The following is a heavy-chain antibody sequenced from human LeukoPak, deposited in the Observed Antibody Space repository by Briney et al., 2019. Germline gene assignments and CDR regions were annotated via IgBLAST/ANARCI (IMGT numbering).Heavy chain of an antibody. D-gene: IGHD3-16*01. J-gene: IGHJ4*02. Sequence: ASLKVSCKASGGTLSSYAISWVRQAPGQGLEWMGGIIPIFGTANYAQKFQGRVTITADKSTSTAYMELSSLRSEDTAVYYCARPQRHGGYPYWGQGTLVTVSS. CDR3: ARPQRHGGYPY. CDR1: GGTLSSYA. CDR2: IIPIFGTA. V-gene: IGHV1-69*06.